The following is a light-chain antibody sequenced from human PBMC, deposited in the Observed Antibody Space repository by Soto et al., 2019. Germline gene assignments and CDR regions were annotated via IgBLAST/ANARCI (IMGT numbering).Light chain of an antibody. CDR1: QSISSY. Sequence: DIQMVQSPSSLSASVGDRVTVTCRASQSISSYLNWYQQKPGKAPKLLIYAASSLQSGVPSRFSGSGSGTDVTLTISSLQPEDFASYYCQQSYSIPLTFGGGTKVEIK. CDR3: QQSYSIPLT. CDR2: AAS. V-gene: IGKV1-39*01. J-gene: IGKJ4*01.